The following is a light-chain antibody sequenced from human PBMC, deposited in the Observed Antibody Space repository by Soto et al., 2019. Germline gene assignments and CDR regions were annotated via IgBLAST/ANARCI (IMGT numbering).Light chain of an antibody. CDR1: QSIGTY. J-gene: IGKJ1*01. V-gene: IGKV1-39*01. Sequence: PSSLSASVGDRVTITCRASQSIGTYLNWYHQKPGKAPQLLIYGASTLQSGVPSRFSASGSGTHFTLTINSLQPEDFGTYSCQQSYSTPTFGQGTKVDIK. CDR3: QQSYSTPT. CDR2: GAS.